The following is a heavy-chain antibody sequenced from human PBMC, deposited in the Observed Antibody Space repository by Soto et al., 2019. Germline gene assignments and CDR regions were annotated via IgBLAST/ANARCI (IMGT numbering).Heavy chain of an antibody. V-gene: IGHV3-33*01. J-gene: IGHJ4*02. CDR1: GFTFSSYG. CDR3: ARDIAMVATGCDY. CDR2: IWYDGSNK. Sequence: GGSLRLSCAASGFTFSSYGMHWVRQAPGKGLEWVAVIWYDGSNKYYADSVKGRFTISRDNSKNTLYLQMNSLRAEDTAVYYCARDIAMVATGCDYWGQGTLVTVSS. D-gene: IGHD5-12*01.